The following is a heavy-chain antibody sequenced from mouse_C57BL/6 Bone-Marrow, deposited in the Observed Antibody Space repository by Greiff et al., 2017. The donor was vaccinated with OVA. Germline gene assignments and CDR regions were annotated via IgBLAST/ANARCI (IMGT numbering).Heavy chain of an antibody. V-gene: IGHV5-17*01. Sequence: EVQVVESGGGLVKPGGSLKLSCAASGFTFSDYGMHWVRQAPEKGLEWVAYISSGSSTIYYADTVQGRFTISRDNAKNTLFLQMTSLRSEDTAMYYCARPHGYYFDYWGQGTTLTVSS. J-gene: IGHJ2*01. CDR1: GFTFSDYG. D-gene: IGHD2-2*01. CDR3: ARPHGYYFDY. CDR2: ISSGSSTI.